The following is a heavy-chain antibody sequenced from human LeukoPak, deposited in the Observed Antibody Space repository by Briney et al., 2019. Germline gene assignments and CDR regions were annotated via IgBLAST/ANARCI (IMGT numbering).Heavy chain of an antibody. D-gene: IGHD1-26*01. Sequence: GGSLRLSCAASGFTFSSYWMHWVRQAPGKGLVWVSRINSDGSSTSYADSVKGRFTISRDNSKNTLYLQMNSLRAEDTAVYYCAKAWGELLYMDVWGKGTTVTISS. CDR2: INSDGSST. V-gene: IGHV3-74*01. CDR3: AKAWGELLYMDV. J-gene: IGHJ6*03. CDR1: GFTFSSYW.